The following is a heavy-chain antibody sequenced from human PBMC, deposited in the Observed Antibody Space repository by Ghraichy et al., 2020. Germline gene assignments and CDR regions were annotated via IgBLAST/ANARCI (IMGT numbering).Heavy chain of an antibody. J-gene: IGHJ3*02. CDR2: IYYTGST. CDR3: ARILVVYDAFDI. V-gene: IGHV4-59*01. Sequence: SQTLSLTCTFSGGSISSYYWTWIRQPPGKGLEWIGYIYYTGSTSYNPSLKSRVTMLVDTSKNQFSLKLRSVTAADTAVYYCARILVVYDAFDIWGQGTMVTVSS. D-gene: IGHD2-2*01. CDR1: GGSISSYY.